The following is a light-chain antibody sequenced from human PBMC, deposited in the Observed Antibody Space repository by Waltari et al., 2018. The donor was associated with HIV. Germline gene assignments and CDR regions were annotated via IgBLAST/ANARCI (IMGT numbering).Light chain of an antibody. V-gene: IGLV2-11*01. CDR2: DVS. Sequence: QSALTQPRSVSGSPGQSVTISCTGSSSDVGGYQFVSWYQQHPGKAPKVIIHDVSERPSGVPDRFSGSKSGNTASLTISGLQAEDDADYYCCSYAGSYTRVFGGGTKLTVL. J-gene: IGLJ2*01. CDR3: CSYAGSYTRV. CDR1: SSDVGGYQF.